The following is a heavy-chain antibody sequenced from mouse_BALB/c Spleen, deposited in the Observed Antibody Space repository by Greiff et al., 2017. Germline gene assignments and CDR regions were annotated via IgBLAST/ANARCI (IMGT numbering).Heavy chain of an antibody. V-gene: IGHV1-14*01. CDR2: INPYNDGT. CDR1: GYTFTSYV. J-gene: IGHJ2*01. Sequence: EVKLVESGPELVKPGASVKMSCKASGYTFTSYVMHWVKQKPGQGLEWIGYINPYNDGTKYNEKFKGKATLTSDKSSSTAYMELSSLTSEDSAVYYCARGGNYVLDYWGQGTTLTVSS. CDR3: ARGGNYVLDY. D-gene: IGHD2-1*01.